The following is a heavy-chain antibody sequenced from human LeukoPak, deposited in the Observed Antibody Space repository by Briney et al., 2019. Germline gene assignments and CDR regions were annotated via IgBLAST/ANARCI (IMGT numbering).Heavy chain of an antibody. CDR2: IIPIFGTA. J-gene: IGHJ6*03. D-gene: IGHD3-22*01. Sequence: SVKVSRKASGGTFSSYAISWVRQAPGQGLEWMGGIIPIFGTANYAQKFQGRVTITADESTSTAYMELSSLRSEDTAVYYCARGRRSSGYYPYYYYYYYMDVWGKGTTVTISS. V-gene: IGHV1-69*13. CDR1: GGTFSSYA. CDR3: ARGRRSSGYYPYYYYYYYMDV.